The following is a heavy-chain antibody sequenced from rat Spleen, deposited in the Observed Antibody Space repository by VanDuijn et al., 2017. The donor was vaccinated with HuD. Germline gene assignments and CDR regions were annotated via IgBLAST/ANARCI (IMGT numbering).Heavy chain of an antibody. CDR2: ISYDGNSI. CDR3: TSPYNSGQRFPFAY. CDR1: GFTFSNYG. V-gene: IGHV5-29*01. Sequence: EVQLVESGGGLVQPGRSLKVSCAASGFTFSNYGMAWVRQAPTKGLEWVASISYDGNSIYYRDSVKDRFTISRDIAKSTLYLQMDSLRSEDTAIYYCTSPYNSGQRFPFAYWGQGTLVTVSS. D-gene: IGHD4-3*01. J-gene: IGHJ3*01.